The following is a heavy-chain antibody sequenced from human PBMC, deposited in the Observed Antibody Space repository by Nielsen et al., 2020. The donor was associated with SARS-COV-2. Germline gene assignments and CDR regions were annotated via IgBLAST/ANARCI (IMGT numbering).Heavy chain of an antibody. D-gene: IGHD6-19*01. CDR2: ITNTADGNTV. V-gene: IGHV3-11*01. CDR3: ASSGWLDY. Sequence: GESLKISCAGSGVTLANYYMSWIRQAPGGGLEWISYITNTADGNTVHYADSVQGRFTISRDNRKNSLYLQMDSLRADDTATYFCASSGWLDYWGPGTLVTVSS. CDR1: GVTLANYY. J-gene: IGHJ4*02.